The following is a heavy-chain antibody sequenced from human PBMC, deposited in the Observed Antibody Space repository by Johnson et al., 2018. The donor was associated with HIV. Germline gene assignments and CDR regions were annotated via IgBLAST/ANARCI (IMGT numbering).Heavy chain of an antibody. J-gene: IGHJ3*02. CDR2: ISDSGGST. Sequence: QVQLVESGGGLIQPGGSLRLSCAASGFNFSKYGMHWVRQAPGKGLEWVSGISDSGGSTHYADSVKGRFTISRDNSKNMLYLHMNSLRPEDTAVYYCARDGRDLVTRGSFDIWGQGTMVTVSS. D-gene: IGHD3-9*01. V-gene: IGHV3-NL1*01. CDR1: GFNFSKYG. CDR3: ARDGRDLVTRGSFDI.